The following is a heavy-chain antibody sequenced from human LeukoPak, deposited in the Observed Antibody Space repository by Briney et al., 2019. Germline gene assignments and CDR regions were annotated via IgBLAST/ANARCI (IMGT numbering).Heavy chain of an antibody. CDR2: IYTSGST. J-gene: IGHJ3*02. D-gene: IGHD3-10*01. V-gene: IGHV4-4*07. CDR3: ARGGWFGDAFDI. Sequence: SETLSLTCTVSGYSISSGYYWSWIRQPAGKGLEWIGRIYTSGSTNYNPSLKSRVTMSVDTSKNQFSLKLSSVTAADTAVYYCARGGWFGDAFDIWGQGTMVTVSS. CDR1: GYSISSGYY.